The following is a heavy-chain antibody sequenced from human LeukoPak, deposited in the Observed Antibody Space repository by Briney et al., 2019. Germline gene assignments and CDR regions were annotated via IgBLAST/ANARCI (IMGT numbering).Heavy chain of an antibody. CDR2: ISSSSSTI. D-gene: IGHD3-9*01. Sequence: PGGSLRLSCAASGFTFSSYSMNWVRQAPGKGLEWVSYISSSSSTIYYADSVKGRFTISRDNSKNTLYLQMNSLRAEDTAVCYCARDQDDILTGYYWGYFDYWGQGTLVTVSS. CDR3: ARDQDDILTGYYWGYFDY. CDR1: GFTFSSYS. V-gene: IGHV3-48*01. J-gene: IGHJ4*02.